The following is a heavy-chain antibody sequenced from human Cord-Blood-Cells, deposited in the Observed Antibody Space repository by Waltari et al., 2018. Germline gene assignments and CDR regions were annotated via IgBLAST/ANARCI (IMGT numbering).Heavy chain of an antibody. CDR1: GGSFSGYY. CDR3: ARCDSSGYKEAFDI. J-gene: IGHJ3*02. D-gene: IGHD3-22*01. V-gene: IGHV4-34*01. CDR2: INHSGST. Sequence: QVQLQQWGAGLLKPSETLSLTCAVYGGSFSGYYWIWIRQPPGKGLEWIGEINHSGSTTYTPSLKSRVTISVDTSKNQFSLKLSSVTAADTAVYYCARCDSSGYKEAFDIWGQGTMVTVSS.